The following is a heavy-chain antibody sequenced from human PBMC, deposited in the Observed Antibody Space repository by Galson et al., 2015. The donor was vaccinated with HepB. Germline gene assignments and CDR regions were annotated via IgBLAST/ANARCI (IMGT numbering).Heavy chain of an antibody. CDR2: INTNTGNP. CDR3: ARIKSRLGYSSGWPRDAFDI. J-gene: IGHJ3*02. D-gene: IGHD6-19*01. Sequence: SVKVSCKASGYTFTSYAMNWVRQAPGQGLEWMGWINTNTGNPTYAQGFTGRFVFSLDTSVSTAYLQISSLKAEDTAVYYCARIKSRLGYSSGWPRDAFDIWGQGTMVTVSS. CDR1: GYTFTSYA. V-gene: IGHV7-4-1*02.